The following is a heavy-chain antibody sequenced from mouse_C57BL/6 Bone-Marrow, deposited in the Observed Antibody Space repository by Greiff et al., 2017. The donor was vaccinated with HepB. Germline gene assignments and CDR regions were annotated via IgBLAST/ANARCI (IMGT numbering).Heavy chain of an antibody. D-gene: IGHD2-4*01. V-gene: IGHV1-62-2*01. J-gene: IGHJ4*01. CDR1: GYTFTEYT. CDR3: ARHGPIYYDYPYYAMDY. CDR2: FYPGSGSI. Sequence: VQLQQSGAELVKPGASVKLSCKASGYTFTEYTIHWVKQRSGQGLEWIGWFYPGSGSIKYNEKFKDKATLTADKSSSTVNMELSRLTSEDSAVYFCARHGPIYYDYPYYAMDYWGQGTSVTVSS.